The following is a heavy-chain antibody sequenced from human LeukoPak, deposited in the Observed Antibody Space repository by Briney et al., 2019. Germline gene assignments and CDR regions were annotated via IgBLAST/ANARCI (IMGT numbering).Heavy chain of an antibody. Sequence: GASVKVSCKASGYTFTSYGINWVRQAPGQGLEWMGWISAYNGNTNYAQKFQGRVTMTTDTSTSTAYMELRSLRSDDTAVYYCARPMTTVTIFDSWINWFDPWGQGTLVTVSS. V-gene: IGHV1-18*01. CDR3: ARPMTTVTIFDSWINWFDP. D-gene: IGHD4-17*01. CDR2: ISAYNGNT. CDR1: GYTFTSYG. J-gene: IGHJ5*02.